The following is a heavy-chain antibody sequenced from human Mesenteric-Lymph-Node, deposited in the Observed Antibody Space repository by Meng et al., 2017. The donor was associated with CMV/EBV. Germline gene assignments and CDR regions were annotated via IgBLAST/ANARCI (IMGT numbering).Heavy chain of an antibody. J-gene: IGHJ4*02. V-gene: IGHV3-30*02. CDR2: IRYDGSNK. D-gene: IGHD3-10*01. Sequence: GESLKISCAASGFSFRSTGMHWVRQTPGKGLEWVAFIRYDGSNKSYADSVKGRFTISRDNSKNTLYLQMNSLRAEDTAVYYCALKGREGGQGTLVTVSS. CDR1: GFSFRSTG. CDR3: ALKGRE.